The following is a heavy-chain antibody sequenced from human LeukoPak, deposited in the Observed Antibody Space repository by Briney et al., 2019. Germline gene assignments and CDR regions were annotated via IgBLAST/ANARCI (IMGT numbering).Heavy chain of an antibody. Sequence: ASVKLSCKASGYTFTGYYMHWVRQAPGQGLEWMGWINPNSGGTNYAQKFQGRVTMTRDTSISTAYMELSRLRSDDTAVYYCARGIYYYDSSGRNEYFQHWGQGTLVSVSS. J-gene: IGHJ1*01. CDR1: GYTFTGYY. CDR3: ARGIYYYDSSGRNEYFQH. V-gene: IGHV1-2*02. D-gene: IGHD3-22*01. CDR2: INPNSGGT.